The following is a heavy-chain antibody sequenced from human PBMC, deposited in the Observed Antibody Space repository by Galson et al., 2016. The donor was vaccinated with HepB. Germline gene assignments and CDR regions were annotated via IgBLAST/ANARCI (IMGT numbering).Heavy chain of an antibody. Sequence: TLSLTCAVYGGSLSGXYWSWIXQPPXXGLXXXGEXXXTGSTDYNPSLKXRVTISADTSKNQFSLRLSSLTAADTAVYYWAKDECFYNGMDFWGQGTTVTVSS. CDR1: GGSLSGXY. J-gene: IGHJ6*02. CDR2: XXXTGST. V-gene: IGHV4-34*01. D-gene: IGHD2-2*02. CDR3: AKDECFYNGMDF.